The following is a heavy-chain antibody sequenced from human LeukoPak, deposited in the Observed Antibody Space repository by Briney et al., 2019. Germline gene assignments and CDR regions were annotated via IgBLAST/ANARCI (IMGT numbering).Heavy chain of an antibody. Sequence: GGSLRLSCAASGFTFRNYAMNWVRQAPGKGLERVSVISSGGGNSYYADSVKGRFTISRDNSKNTLYLQMNSLRAEDTAVSYCARRAYSGINNWFDPWGQGTLVTVSS. J-gene: IGHJ5*02. V-gene: IGHV3-23*01. CDR2: ISSGGGNS. D-gene: IGHD1-26*01. CDR1: GFTFRNYA. CDR3: ARRAYSGINNWFDP.